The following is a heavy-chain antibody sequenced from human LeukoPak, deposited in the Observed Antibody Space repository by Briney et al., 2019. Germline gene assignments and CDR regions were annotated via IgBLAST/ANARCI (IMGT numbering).Heavy chain of an antibody. CDR1: GDSVSSNSAA. V-gene: IGHV6-1*01. Sequence: SQILSLTCAISGDSVSSNSAAWNWIRQSPSRGLEWLGRTYYRSKWYNDYAVSVKSRITINPDTSKNQFSLQLNSVTPEDTAVYYCARDHYYDILTGYYNCLDYWGQGTLVTVSS. CDR3: ARDHYYDILTGYYNCLDY. CDR2: TYYRSKWYN. D-gene: IGHD3-9*01. J-gene: IGHJ4*02.